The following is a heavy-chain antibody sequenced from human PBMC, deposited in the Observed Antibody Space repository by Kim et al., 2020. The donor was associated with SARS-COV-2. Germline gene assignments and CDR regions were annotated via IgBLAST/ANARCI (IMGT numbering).Heavy chain of an antibody. CDR1: GGSISSYY. Sequence: SETLSLTCTVSGGSISSYYWSWIRQPPGKGLEWIGYIYYSGSTNYNPSLKSRVTISVDTSKNQFSLKLSSVTAADTAVYYCARCSYYYGSGRDDAFDIWGQGTMVTVSS. CDR2: IYYSGST. D-gene: IGHD3-10*01. J-gene: IGHJ3*02. V-gene: IGHV4-59*01. CDR3: ARCSYYYGSGRDDAFDI.